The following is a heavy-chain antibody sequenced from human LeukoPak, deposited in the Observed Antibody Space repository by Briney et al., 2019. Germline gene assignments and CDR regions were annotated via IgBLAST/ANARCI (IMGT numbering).Heavy chain of an antibody. CDR2: INPNSGGT. J-gene: IGHJ6*03. D-gene: IGHD6-13*01. Sequence: ASVKVSCKASGYTFTGYYMHWVRQAPGQGLEWMGWINPNSGGTNYAQRFQGRVTMTRDTSISTAYMELSRLRSDDTAVYYCARTDGEQRLVRGYYMDVWGKGTTVTVSS. CDR1: GYTFTGYY. CDR3: ARTDGEQRLVRGYYMDV. V-gene: IGHV1-2*02.